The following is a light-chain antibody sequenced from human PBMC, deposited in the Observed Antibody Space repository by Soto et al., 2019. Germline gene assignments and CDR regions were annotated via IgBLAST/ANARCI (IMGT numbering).Light chain of an antibody. Sequence: DIQMTQSPSSVSASVGDRVTISCRASQGISSWLAWYQQKPGKAPKLLIYAASTMEAGGPSRFSRSASGTDFTLTISSLHPDDFPTYYCQQANSFPFTFGQGTRLEMK. V-gene: IGKV1-12*02. J-gene: IGKJ5*01. CDR3: QQANSFPFT. CDR1: QGISSW. CDR2: AAS.